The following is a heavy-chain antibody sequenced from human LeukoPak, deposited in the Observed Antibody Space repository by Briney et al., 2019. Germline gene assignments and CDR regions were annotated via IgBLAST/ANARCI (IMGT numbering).Heavy chain of an antibody. CDR3: ARHCGRGYCNRHSSSWPY. Sequence: ASVKVSCKASGYTFTSYYMHWVRQAPGQGLEWMGIINPSGGSTSYAQKFQGRVTMTRDMSTSTDYMELSSLRSEDTAVYYCARHCGRGYCNRHSSSWPYWGQGTLVTVSS. D-gene: IGHD6-13*01. J-gene: IGHJ4*02. CDR2: INPSGGST. CDR1: GYTFTSYY. V-gene: IGHV1-46*01.